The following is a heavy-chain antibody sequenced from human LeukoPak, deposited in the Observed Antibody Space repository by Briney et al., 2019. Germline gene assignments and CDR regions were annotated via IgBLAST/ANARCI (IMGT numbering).Heavy chain of an antibody. D-gene: IGHD2-2*01. V-gene: IGHV3-7*01. CDR2: IKEDGSEK. CDR3: ARNARGPGDY. CDR1: GLTFSTYW. Sequence: GGSLRLSCAASGLTFSTYWMNWVRQAPGKGLEWVANIKEDGSEKYYVDSVKGRFTISRVNAKNSVYLQMNSLRAEDTAIYYCARNARGPGDYWGQGTVVTVSS. J-gene: IGHJ4*02.